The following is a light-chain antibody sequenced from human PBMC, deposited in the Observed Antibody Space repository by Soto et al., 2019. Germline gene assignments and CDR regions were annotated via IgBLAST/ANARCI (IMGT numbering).Light chain of an antibody. CDR1: QSVSSY. V-gene: IGKV3-11*01. CDR2: DAS. Sequence: IVFTQSPTTLSLSPGEKATRSCRASQSVSSYLAWYQQKPGQAPRLLIYDASNRATGIPARFSGSGSGTDFTLTISSLEPEDFAVYYCQQRSNWPKTSGQGTKVDIK. CDR3: QQRSNWPKT. J-gene: IGKJ1*01.